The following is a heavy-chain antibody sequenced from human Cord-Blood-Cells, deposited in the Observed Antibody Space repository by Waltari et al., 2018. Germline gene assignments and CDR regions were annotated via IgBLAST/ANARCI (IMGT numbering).Heavy chain of an antibody. J-gene: IGHJ4*02. V-gene: IGHV1-3*01. CDR1: GYTFTSYA. CDR3: ARALDGPSYEFDY. Sequence: QVQLVQSGAEVKKPGASVKVSCKASGYTFTSYAMHWVRQAPGQRLEWMGWINAGNGNTKYSPKFQGRVTITRDTTASTAYMELSSLRSEDTAVYYCARALDGPSYEFDYWGQGTLVTVSS. D-gene: IGHD3-16*01. CDR2: INAGNGNT.